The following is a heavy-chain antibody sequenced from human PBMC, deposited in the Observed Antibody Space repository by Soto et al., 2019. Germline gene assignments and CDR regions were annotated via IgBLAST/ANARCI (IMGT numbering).Heavy chain of an antibody. Sequence: GGSLRLSCAASGFTFSSYGMHWVRQAPGKGLEWVAVIWYEGSNKYYADSVKGRFTISRDNSKNTLYLQMNSLRAEDTAVYYCARDMGGNWNYAGPFDIWGQGTMVTVSS. CDR1: GFTFSSYG. V-gene: IGHV3-33*01. J-gene: IGHJ3*02. CDR3: ARDMGGNWNYAGPFDI. CDR2: IWYEGSNK. D-gene: IGHD1-7*01.